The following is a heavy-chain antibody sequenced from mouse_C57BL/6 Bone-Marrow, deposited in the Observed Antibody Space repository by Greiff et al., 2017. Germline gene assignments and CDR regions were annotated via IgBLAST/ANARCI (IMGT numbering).Heavy chain of an antibody. J-gene: IGHJ2*01. Sequence: EVMLVESGGGLVQPGGSLKLSCAASGFTFSDYYMYWVRQTPEKRLEWVAYISNGGGSTYYPDTVKGRFTISRDNAKNTLYLQMSRLKSEDTAMYYCARREYHYGNFDYWGQGTTLTVSS. D-gene: IGHD2-1*01. CDR1: GFTFSDYY. CDR2: ISNGGGST. V-gene: IGHV5-12*01. CDR3: ARREYHYGNFDY.